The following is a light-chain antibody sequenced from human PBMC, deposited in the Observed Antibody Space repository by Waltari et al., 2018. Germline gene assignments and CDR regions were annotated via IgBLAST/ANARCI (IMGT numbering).Light chain of an antibody. V-gene: IGKV3-11*01. J-gene: IGKJ4*01. CDR2: DAS. Sequence: EIVLTQSPATLSLSPGEGATLPCRARESVRSYLAWYQQKPGQAPRLLIYDASNRASGIPARFSGSGSGTDFSLSISSLEPEDFAVYYCQQRHNWPLTFGGGTKVEIK. CDR1: ESVRSY. CDR3: QQRHNWPLT.